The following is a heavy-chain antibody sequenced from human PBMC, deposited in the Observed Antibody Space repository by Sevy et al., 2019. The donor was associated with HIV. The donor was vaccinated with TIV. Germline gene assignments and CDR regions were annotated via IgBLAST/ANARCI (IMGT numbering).Heavy chain of an antibody. V-gene: IGHV3-73*01. CDR2: IRSKAYNFAT. D-gene: IGHD3-10*01. CDR1: GFAFSGST. J-gene: IGHJ6*02. Sequence: GGSLRLSCVASGFAFSGSTVHWVRQASGKGLEWVGRIRSKAYNFATTYAASRKGRFTISRDDSKNTAYLQLNGLKTEDTAVYYCTGGAPYPMDVWGQGTTVTVSS. CDR3: TGGAPYPMDV.